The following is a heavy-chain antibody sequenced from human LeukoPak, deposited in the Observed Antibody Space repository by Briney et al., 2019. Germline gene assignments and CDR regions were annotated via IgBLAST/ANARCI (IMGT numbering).Heavy chain of an antibody. D-gene: IGHD6-19*01. J-gene: IGHJ1*01. V-gene: IGHV4-39*01. CDR3: ARQGYSSGWYWYFQH. Sequence: SETLSLTCTVSGGSISSSSYYWGWIRPPPGQGLEWIGSIYYSRSNYYNPSLKSRVTISVDTSKNQFSLKLSSVTAADTAVYYCARQGYSSGWYWYFQHWGQSTLVTVSS. CDR2: IYYSRSN. CDR1: GGSISSSSYY.